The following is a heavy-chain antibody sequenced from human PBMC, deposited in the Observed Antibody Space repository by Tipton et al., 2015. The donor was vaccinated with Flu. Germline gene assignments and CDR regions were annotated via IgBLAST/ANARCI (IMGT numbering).Heavy chain of an antibody. V-gene: IGHV3-15*01. CDR1: GFTLSNAW. CDR3: TTDQGDHNNFYYFDY. J-gene: IGHJ4*02. Sequence: SLRLSCAASGFTLSNAWMTWVRQPPGKGLEWVGRIKSETDGGATVYAAPVKGRFTISTDGSKNTLYLQMNSLKTEDTAVYYCTTDQGDHNNFYYFDYWGRGTLVTVSS. D-gene: IGHD4-11*01. CDR2: IKSETDGGAT.